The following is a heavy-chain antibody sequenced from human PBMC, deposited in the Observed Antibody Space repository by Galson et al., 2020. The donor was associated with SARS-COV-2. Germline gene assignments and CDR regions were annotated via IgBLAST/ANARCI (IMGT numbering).Heavy chain of an antibody. J-gene: IGHJ4*02. Sequence: GGSLRLSCAASGFTFSSYAMHWVRQAPGKGLEWVAVISYDGSNKYYADSVKGRFTISRDNSKNTLYLQMNSLRAEDTAVYYCARPYSGSYFWYFDYWGQGTLVTVSS. CDR3: ARPYSGSYFWYFDY. D-gene: IGHD1-26*01. CDR2: ISYDGSNK. CDR1: GFTFSSYA. V-gene: IGHV3-30*04.